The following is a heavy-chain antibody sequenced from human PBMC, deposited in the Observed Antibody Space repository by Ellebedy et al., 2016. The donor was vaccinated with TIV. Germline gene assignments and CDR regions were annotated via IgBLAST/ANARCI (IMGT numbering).Heavy chain of an antibody. CDR1: GFIFSNYD. CDR2: FGIGGDA. J-gene: IGHJ2*01. D-gene: IGHD3-10*01. CDR3: ARGGPGGDNWFFGL. V-gene: IGHV3-13*01. Sequence: GESLKISCDASGFIFSNYDMHWVRQVAGKGLEWVSGFGIGGDAYYRASVRGRFTISREDAKSSLFLQMNSLTAGDTAVYYCARGGPGGDNWFFGLWGRGTRVTVSS.